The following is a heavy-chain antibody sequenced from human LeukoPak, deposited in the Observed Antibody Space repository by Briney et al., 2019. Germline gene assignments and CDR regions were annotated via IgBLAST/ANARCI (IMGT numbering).Heavy chain of an antibody. CDR3: AKDRGSSGWSGVDH. CDR1: GSTFSGYG. Sequence: GGSLRLSCAASGSTFSGYGIHWVRQAPGKGLEWVAFIRNDGNNKYYADSVKGRFTISRDNSKNTLYLQMTSLRVEDTAVYYCAKDRGSSGWSGVDHWGQGTLVTVSS. CDR2: IRNDGNNK. D-gene: IGHD6-19*01. J-gene: IGHJ4*02. V-gene: IGHV3-30*02.